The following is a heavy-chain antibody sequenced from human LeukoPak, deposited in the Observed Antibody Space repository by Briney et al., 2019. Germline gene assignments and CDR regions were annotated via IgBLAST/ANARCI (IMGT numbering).Heavy chain of an antibody. J-gene: IGHJ4*02. D-gene: IGHD3-16*01. CDR3: TTGSLTTFTSAEDH. V-gene: IGHV3-15*01. CDR1: GFTFINAW. Sequence: GGSLRLSCGASGFTFINAWVRSVRQAPGKGLEWVGRIKSKRDGRTGDYAAPVKVRFTMSRDDSKNTLYLQMNSLKTEDTAVYYCTTGSLTTFTSAEDHWGEGTLVTVSS. CDR2: IKSKRDGRTG.